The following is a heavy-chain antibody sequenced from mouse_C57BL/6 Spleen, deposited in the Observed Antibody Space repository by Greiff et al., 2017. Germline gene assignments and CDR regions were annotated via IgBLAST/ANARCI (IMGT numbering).Heavy chain of an antibody. Sequence: QVQLQQPGAELVMPGASVKLSCKASGYTFTSYWMHWVQQRPGQGLEWIGEIDPSDSYTNSNQKFKGKSTLTVDKSSSTAYMQLSSLTSEDSAVYYCARYGYYGSTYYYAMDYWGQGTSVTVSS. J-gene: IGHJ4*01. CDR3: ARYGYYGSTYYYAMDY. D-gene: IGHD1-1*01. CDR1: GYTFTSYW. V-gene: IGHV1-69*01. CDR2: IDPSDSYT.